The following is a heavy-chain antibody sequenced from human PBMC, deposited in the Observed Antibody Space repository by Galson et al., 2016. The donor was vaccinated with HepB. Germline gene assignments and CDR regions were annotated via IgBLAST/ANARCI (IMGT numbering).Heavy chain of an antibody. J-gene: IGHJ4*02. Sequence: SVKVSCKASGYTFTSYAMHWVRQAPGQRLEWMGWINAGNGNTKYSQKFQGRVTITRDTSASTAYMELSSLRSEDTAVYYCARSGGYSGYGFDYWGQGTLVTVSS. D-gene: IGHD5-12*01. CDR3: ARSGGYSGYGFDY. V-gene: IGHV1-3*01. CDR1: GYTFTSYA. CDR2: INAGNGNT.